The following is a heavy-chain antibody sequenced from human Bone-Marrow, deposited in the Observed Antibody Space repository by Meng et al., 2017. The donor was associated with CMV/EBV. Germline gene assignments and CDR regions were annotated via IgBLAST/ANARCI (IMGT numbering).Heavy chain of an antibody. CDR3: ARDLTGSSGAFDI. Sequence: GESLKISCAASGFTFSSYAMSWVRQPPGKGLEWVSAISGSGGSTYYADSVKGRFTISRDNSKNTLYLQMNSLRAEDTAVYYCARDLTGSSGAFDIWCQGRMVTVSS. D-gene: IGHD1-20*01. J-gene: IGHJ3*02. V-gene: IGHV3-23*01. CDR1: GFTFSSYA. CDR2: ISGSGGST.